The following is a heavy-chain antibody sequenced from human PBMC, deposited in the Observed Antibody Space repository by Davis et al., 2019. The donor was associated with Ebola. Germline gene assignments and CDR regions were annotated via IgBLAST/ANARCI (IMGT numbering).Heavy chain of an antibody. Sequence: GESLKISCAASGFTFRSYVMSWVRQAPGKGLEWVSAITGSGGSTDYADSVKGRFTISRDNSKNTMLLQMNSLRAEDTATYFCAKDRCSGRNCYYFDSWGQGTLVTVSS. CDR3: AKDRCSGRNCYYFDS. CDR2: ITGSGGST. D-gene: IGHD2-15*01. CDR1: GFTFRSYV. J-gene: IGHJ4*02. V-gene: IGHV3-23*01.